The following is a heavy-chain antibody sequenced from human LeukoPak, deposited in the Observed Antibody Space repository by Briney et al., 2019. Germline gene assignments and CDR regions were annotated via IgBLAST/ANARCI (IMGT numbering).Heavy chain of an antibody. Sequence: GGSLRLSCAASGFTFSSYGMHWVRQAPGKGLEWLAVISYDGSNKYYADSVKGRFTISRDNSKNTLYLQMNSLRAEDTAVYYCAKDRYGGNSYFDYWGQGTLVTVSS. V-gene: IGHV3-30*18. CDR1: GFTFSSYG. D-gene: IGHD4-23*01. J-gene: IGHJ4*02. CDR3: AKDRYGGNSYFDY. CDR2: ISYDGSNK.